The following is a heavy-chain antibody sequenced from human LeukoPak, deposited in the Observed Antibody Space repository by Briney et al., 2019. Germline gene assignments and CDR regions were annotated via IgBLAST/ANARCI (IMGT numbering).Heavy chain of an antibody. CDR3: ARVEIGGIAAALPRRDFGY. J-gene: IGHJ4*02. CDR2: ISGSGGST. CDR1: GFTFSSYA. D-gene: IGHD6-13*01. Sequence: GGSLRLSCTASGFTFSSYAMSWVRQAPGKGLEWVSAISGSGGSTYYADSVKGRFTISRDNAKNSLYLQMNSLRAEDTAVYYCARVEIGGIAAALPRRDFGYWGQGTLVTVSS. V-gene: IGHV3-23*01.